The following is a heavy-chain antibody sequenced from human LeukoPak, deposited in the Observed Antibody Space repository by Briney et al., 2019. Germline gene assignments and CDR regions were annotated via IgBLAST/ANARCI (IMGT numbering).Heavy chain of an antibody. Sequence: SETLSLTCAVYGGSFSGYYWTWIRQPPGKGLEWIGEINHSGSNNYNPSLKSRVTISVDTSKNQFSLKLTSVTAADTAVYYCASTMIVSSYYFDYWGQGTLVTVSS. CDR2: INHSGSN. D-gene: IGHD3-22*01. J-gene: IGHJ4*02. CDR1: GGSFSGYY. V-gene: IGHV4-34*01. CDR3: ASTMIVSSYYFDY.